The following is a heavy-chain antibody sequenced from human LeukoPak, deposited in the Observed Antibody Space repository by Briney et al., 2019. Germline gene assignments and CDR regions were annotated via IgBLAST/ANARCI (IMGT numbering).Heavy chain of an antibody. Sequence: GGSLRLSCTASGFTFGDYAMSWFRQAPGKGLEWVGFIRGKAYGGTTAYAASVKGRFTISRDDSKSIAYLQMNSLKTEDTAVYYCTAAEYSSGWYSLNPADYWGQGTLVTVSS. CDR2: IRGKAYGGTT. D-gene: IGHD6-19*01. CDR1: GFTFGDYA. CDR3: TAAEYSSGWYSLNPADY. J-gene: IGHJ4*02. V-gene: IGHV3-49*03.